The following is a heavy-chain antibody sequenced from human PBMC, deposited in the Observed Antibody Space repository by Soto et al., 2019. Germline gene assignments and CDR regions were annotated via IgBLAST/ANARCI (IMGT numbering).Heavy chain of an antibody. CDR1: GFNFGNFG. D-gene: IGHD5-12*01. CDR3: ARGLRGVLDY. J-gene: IGHJ4*02. Sequence: GGSLRLSCVASGFNFGNFGMHWVRQAPGKGLEWLTVISNDENIKQDSVRGRFAIARDNSKNTLYLHLTSLRAEDTAIYYCARGLRGVLDYWGQGTLVTVSS. V-gene: IGHV3-33*01. CDR2: ISNDENIK.